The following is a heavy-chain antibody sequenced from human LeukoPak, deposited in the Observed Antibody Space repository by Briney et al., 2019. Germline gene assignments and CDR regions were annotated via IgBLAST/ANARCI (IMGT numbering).Heavy chain of an antibody. Sequence: GGSLRLSCAASGFTFSSYAMSWVRQAPGKGLEWVSAISGSGGSTYYADSAKGRFTISRDNSENTLYLQMNSLRAEDTAVYYCAKEHYDYVWGSYRFGSFDYWGQGTLVTVSS. CDR2: ISGSGGST. D-gene: IGHD3-16*02. V-gene: IGHV3-23*01. CDR3: AKEHYDYVWGSYRFGSFDY. CDR1: GFTFSSYA. J-gene: IGHJ4*02.